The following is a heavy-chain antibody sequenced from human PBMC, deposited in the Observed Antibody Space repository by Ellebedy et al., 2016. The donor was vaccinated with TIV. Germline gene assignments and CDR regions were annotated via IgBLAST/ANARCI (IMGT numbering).Heavy chain of an antibody. CDR2: ISSSSSYI. Sequence: PGGSLRLSCAASGFTFSSYSMNWVRQAQGKGLEWVSSISSSSSYIYYADSVKGRFTISRDNAKNSLYLQMNSLRAEDTAVYYCASSDYSNHNWFDPWGQGTLVTVSS. V-gene: IGHV3-21*01. CDR1: GFTFSSYS. CDR3: ASSDYSNHNWFDP. D-gene: IGHD4-11*01. J-gene: IGHJ5*02.